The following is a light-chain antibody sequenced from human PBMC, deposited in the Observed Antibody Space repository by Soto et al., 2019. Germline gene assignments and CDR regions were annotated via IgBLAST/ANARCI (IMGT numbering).Light chain of an antibody. Sequence: QSVLTQPPSASGTPGQRGTISCSGSSSNVGRNTVNWYQQLPGTAPKLLIYSNNQRPSGVPDRFSGSKSGTSASLAISGLQSEDEADYYCAAWDASLNAVVFGGGTKVPVL. CDR1: SSNVGRNT. J-gene: IGLJ2*01. CDR3: AAWDASLNAVV. CDR2: SNN. V-gene: IGLV1-44*01.